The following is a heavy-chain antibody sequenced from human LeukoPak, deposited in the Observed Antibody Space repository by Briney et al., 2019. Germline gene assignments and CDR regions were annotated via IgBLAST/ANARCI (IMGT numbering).Heavy chain of an antibody. CDR2: IYSGGST. J-gene: IGHJ5*02. CDR3: AKNRRLYKNWFDP. V-gene: IGHV3-66*01. CDR1: GFTVSSNY. Sequence: GGSLRLSCAASGFTVSSNYMSWVRQAPGKGLEWVSVIYSGGSTYYADSVKGRFTISRDNSKNTLYLQMNSLRAEDTAVYYCAKNRRLYKNWFDPWGQGTLVTVSS. D-gene: IGHD5-24*01.